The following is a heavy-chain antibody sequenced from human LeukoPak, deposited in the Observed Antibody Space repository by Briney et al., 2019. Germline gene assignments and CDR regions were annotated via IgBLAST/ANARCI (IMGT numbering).Heavy chain of an antibody. CDR1: GYTFTGYY. J-gene: IGHJ4*02. D-gene: IGHD6-19*01. V-gene: IGHV1-2*02. CDR2: INPNSGGT. Sequence: VASVKVSCKASGYTFTGYYMHWVRHAPGQGLEWMGWINPNSGGTNYAQKFQGSVTMTRDTSISTAYMELSRLRSDDTAVYYCAREQGVAVAGPGCDYWGQGTLVTVSS. CDR3: AREQGVAVAGPGCDY.